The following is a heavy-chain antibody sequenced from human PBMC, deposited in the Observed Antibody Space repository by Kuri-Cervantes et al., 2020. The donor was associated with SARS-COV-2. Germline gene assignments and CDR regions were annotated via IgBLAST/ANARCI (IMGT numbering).Heavy chain of an antibody. CDR3: AKGSYCSSTSCPYGMDV. CDR1: GFTFSSYA. D-gene: IGHD2-2*01. V-gene: IGHV3-30-3*01. CDR2: ISYDGSNK. J-gene: IGHJ6*02. Sequence: LSLTCAASGFTFSSYAMHWVRQAPGKGLEWVAVISYDGSNKYYADSVKGRFTISRDNSKNTLYLQMNSLRTEDTAVYYCAKGSYCSSTSCPYGMDVWAKGPRSPSP.